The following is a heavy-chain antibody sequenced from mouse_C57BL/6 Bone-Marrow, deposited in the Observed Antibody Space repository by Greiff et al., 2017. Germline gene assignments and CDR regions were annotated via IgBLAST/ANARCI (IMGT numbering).Heavy chain of an antibody. CDR3: ARERRVTTEYYLDV. CDR2: IDPTSGGT. D-gene: IGHD2-2*01. V-gene: IGHV1-72*01. Sequence: VQLQQPGAELVKPGASVKLSCKASGYTFTSYWMHWVKQRPGRGLEWIGRIDPTSGGTKYNQKFKSKATLTVDKPSSTAYMQLSSLTSEDSAVYYCARERRVTTEYYLDVWGTGTTLTVSS. J-gene: IGHJ1*03. CDR1: GYTFTSYW.